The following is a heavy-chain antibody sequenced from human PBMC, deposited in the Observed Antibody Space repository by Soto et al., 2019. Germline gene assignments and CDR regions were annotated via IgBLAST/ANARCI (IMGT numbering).Heavy chain of an antibody. CDR2: IYHSGST. D-gene: IGHD2-2*01. Sequence: SEPLSLTCAVSGYSISSGYYWGWIRQPPGKGLEWIGSIYHSGSTYYNPSLKSRVTISVDTSKNQFSLKLSSVTAADTAVYYCARGGGYCSSTSCYPYWYFDLWGRGTLVTVSS. V-gene: IGHV4-38-2*01. CDR1: GYSISSGYY. CDR3: ARGGGYCSSTSCYPYWYFDL. J-gene: IGHJ2*01.